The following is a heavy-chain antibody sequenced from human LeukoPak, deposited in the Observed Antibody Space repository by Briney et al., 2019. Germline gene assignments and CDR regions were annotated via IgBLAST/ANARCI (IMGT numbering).Heavy chain of an antibody. J-gene: IGHJ4*02. D-gene: IGHD2-2*02. Sequence: SETLSPTCAAYGGSFSGYYWSWIRQPPGKGLEWIGEINHSGSTNYNPSLKSRVTISVDTSKNQFSLKLSSVTAADTAVYYCARERRYCSSTSCYRSVFDYWGQGTLVTVSS. CDR1: GGSFSGYY. CDR2: INHSGST. CDR3: ARERRYCSSTSCYRSVFDY. V-gene: IGHV4-34*01.